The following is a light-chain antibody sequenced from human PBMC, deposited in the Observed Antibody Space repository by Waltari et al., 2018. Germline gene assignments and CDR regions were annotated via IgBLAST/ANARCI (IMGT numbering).Light chain of an antibody. J-gene: IGKJ5*01. Sequence: EIVLTQSPATLSLSPGARATLPCRASQSVSSYLAWYQQKPGQAPRLLIYDASNRATGIPARFSGSGSGTDFTLSISSLEPEDFAVYYCQQRSKWPPSITFGQGTRLEIK. CDR1: QSVSSY. CDR3: QQRSKWPPSIT. CDR2: DAS. V-gene: IGKV3-11*01.